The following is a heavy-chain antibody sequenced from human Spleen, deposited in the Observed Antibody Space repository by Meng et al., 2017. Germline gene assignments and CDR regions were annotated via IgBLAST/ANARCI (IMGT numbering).Heavy chain of an antibody. V-gene: IGHV4-39*01. Sequence: LHHRGSRPGLVRPSETLSHPCTVSGGSISSSSYYWGWIRQPPGKGLEWNARVYYRGSTYYNPARKSRVNISVDTSNIQFSLKLSSVTAADTAEYYCATSTVTTFFDYWGQGTLVTVSS. D-gene: IGHD4-17*01. CDR1: GGSISSSSYY. CDR2: VYYRGST. J-gene: IGHJ4*02. CDR3: ATSTVTTFFDY.